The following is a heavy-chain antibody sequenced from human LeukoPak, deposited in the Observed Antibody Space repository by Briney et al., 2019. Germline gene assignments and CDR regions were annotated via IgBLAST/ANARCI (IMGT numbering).Heavy chain of an antibody. CDR3: TRRITMVRGAPPYDYYGMDV. D-gene: IGHD3-10*01. CDR2: IRSKANSYAT. Sequence: GGSLRLSCAASGSSFSGSAMHWVRQASGKGLEWVGRIRSKANSYATAYAASVKGRFTISRDDSKNTAYLQMNSLKTEDTAVYYCTRRITMVRGAPPYDYYGMDVWGKGTTVTVSS. CDR1: GSSFSGSA. J-gene: IGHJ6*04. V-gene: IGHV3-73*01.